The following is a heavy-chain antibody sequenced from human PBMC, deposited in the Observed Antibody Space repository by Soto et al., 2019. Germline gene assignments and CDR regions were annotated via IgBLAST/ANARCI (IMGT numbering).Heavy chain of an antibody. Sequence: PGGSLRLSCAVSGFTFSSYAMHWVRQAPGKGLEWVAVISYDGSNKYYADSVKGRFTISRDNSKNTLYLKMNSLRAEDTAVYYCARDLQGIVGATTIDYWGQGTLVTVSS. V-gene: IGHV3-30-3*01. CDR3: ARDLQGIVGATTIDY. J-gene: IGHJ4*02. CDR2: ISYDGSNK. D-gene: IGHD1-26*01. CDR1: GFTFSSYA.